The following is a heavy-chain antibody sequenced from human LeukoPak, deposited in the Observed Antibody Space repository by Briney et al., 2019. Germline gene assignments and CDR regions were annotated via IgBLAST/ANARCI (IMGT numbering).Heavy chain of an antibody. D-gene: IGHD5-12*01. Sequence: PSETLSLTCTVSGGSFSSYYWTWIRQPPGKGLEWIGYIDHSGSTNYNPSLKSRVSISSDTSKNQFSLELSSVTAADTAVYYCARVALLEVATFDYWGQGTLVTVSS. CDR2: IDHSGST. J-gene: IGHJ4*02. V-gene: IGHV4-59*01. CDR1: GGSFSSYY. CDR3: ARVALLEVATFDY.